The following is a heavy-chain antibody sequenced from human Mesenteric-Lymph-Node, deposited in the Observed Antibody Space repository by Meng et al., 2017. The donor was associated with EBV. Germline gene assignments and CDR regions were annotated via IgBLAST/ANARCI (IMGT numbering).Heavy chain of an antibody. CDR2: IYWDDDQ. J-gene: IGHJ4*02. CDR1: GFSLSVTGVG. CDR3: AHRSILRIVDY. Sequence: QITLKESGPTLVKPTQTLTLTCTFSGFSLSVTGVGVGWIRQPPGKAPEWLGIIYWDDDQRYSPSLKSRLTITKDTSKNQVVLTMTNMDTVDTATYYCAHRSILRIVDYWGQGTLVTVSS. V-gene: IGHV2-5*02. D-gene: IGHD2-15*01.